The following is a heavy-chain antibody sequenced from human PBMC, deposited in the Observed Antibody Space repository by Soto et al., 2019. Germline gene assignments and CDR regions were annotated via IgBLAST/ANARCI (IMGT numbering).Heavy chain of an antibody. CDR3: VRGPRPSSVGTGAF. D-gene: IGHD3-10*01. CDR1: GFMFNNSA. V-gene: IGHV3-23*01. CDR2: VSDNGGSRGGT. J-gene: IGHJ4*02. Sequence: EVELLESGGGLVQPGGSLRLSCKASGFMFNNSAMTWVRQAPGQGLQWVASVSDNGGSRGGTYYADSVKGRFSISRDNAQNILFLEMTALRDDDTAVYYCVRGPRPSSVGTGAFWGQGSPVTVSS.